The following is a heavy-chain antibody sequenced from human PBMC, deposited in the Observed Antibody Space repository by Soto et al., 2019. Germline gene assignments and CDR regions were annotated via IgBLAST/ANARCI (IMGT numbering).Heavy chain of an antibody. J-gene: IGHJ6*02. CDR1: GYSFTSYW. CDR3: ARHRGIAVAGTYYYYGMDV. CDR2: IDPSDSYT. D-gene: IGHD6-19*01. V-gene: IGHV5-10-1*01. Sequence: GESLKISCKGSGYSFTSYWISWVRQMPGKGLEWMGRIDPSDSYTNYSPSFQGHVTISADKSISTAYLQWSSLKASDTAMYYCARHRGIAVAGTYYYYGMDVWGQGTTVTVSS.